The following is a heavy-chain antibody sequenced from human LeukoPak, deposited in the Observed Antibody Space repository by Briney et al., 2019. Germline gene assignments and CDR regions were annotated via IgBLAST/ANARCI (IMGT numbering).Heavy chain of an antibody. CDR1: GYTFTSYY. J-gene: IGHJ4*02. Sequence: ASVKVSCKASGYTFTSYYMHWVRQAPGQGLEWMGWINPNSGGTNYAQKFQGRVTMTRDTSISTAYMELSRLRSDDTAVYYCARGTYSSSPFDYWGQGTLATVSS. CDR3: ARGTYSSSPFDY. D-gene: IGHD6-13*01. V-gene: IGHV1-2*02. CDR2: INPNSGGT.